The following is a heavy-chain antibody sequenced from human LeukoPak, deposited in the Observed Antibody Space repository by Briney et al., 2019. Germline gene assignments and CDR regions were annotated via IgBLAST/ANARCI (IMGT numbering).Heavy chain of an antibody. CDR3: ANYDSDLGPLGY. CDR2: IWYDGSNK. CDR1: GFTFSSYG. J-gene: IGHJ4*02. D-gene: IGHD3-22*01. Sequence: PGGSLRLSCAASGFTFSSYGMHWVRQAPGKGLEWVAVIWYDGSNKYYADSVKGRFTISRDNSKNTLYLQMNSLRAEDTAVYYCANYDSDLGPLGYWGQGTLVTVSS. V-gene: IGHV3-33*06.